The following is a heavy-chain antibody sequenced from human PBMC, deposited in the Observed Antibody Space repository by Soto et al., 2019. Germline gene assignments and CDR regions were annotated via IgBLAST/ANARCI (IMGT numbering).Heavy chain of an antibody. D-gene: IGHD1-20*01. CDR1: GFTFISYG. V-gene: IGHV3-33*08. CDR2: IWYDGSNK. CDR3: ARENNFGYYFDY. J-gene: IGHJ4*02. Sequence: GGSLRLSCAASGFTFISYGMHWVRQAPGKGLEWVAVIWYDGSNKYYADSVKGRFTISRDNSKNTLYLQMNSLRAEDTAVYYCARENNFGYYFDYWGQGTLVTVSS.